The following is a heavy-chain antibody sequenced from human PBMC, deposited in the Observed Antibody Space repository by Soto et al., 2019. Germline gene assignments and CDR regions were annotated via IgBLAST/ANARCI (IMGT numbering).Heavy chain of an antibody. CDR1: GFTFSSYG. CDR3: ARDLGIYYDSSGPCDY. V-gene: IGHV3-33*01. CDR2: IWYDGSNK. J-gene: IGHJ4*02. D-gene: IGHD3-22*01. Sequence: GGSLRLSCAASGFTFSSYGMHWVRQAPGKGLEWVAVIWYDGSNKYYVDSVKGRFTISRDNSKNTLYLQMNSLRAEDTAVYYCARDLGIYYDSSGPCDYWGQGTLVTVSS.